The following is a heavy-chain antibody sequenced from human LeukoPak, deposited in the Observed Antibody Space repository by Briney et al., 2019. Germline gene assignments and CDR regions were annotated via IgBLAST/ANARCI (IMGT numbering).Heavy chain of an antibody. CDR1: GDSISSSYW. D-gene: IGHD1-1*01. CDR3: ARLDGELDY. Sequence: TSETLSLTCAVSGDSISSSYWWSWVRQPPGKGLEWIGEIYPSGSTNYNPSLKSLVTISVDKSKNQISLKLSSVTAADTAVYYCARLDGELDYWGQGTLVTVSS. J-gene: IGHJ4*02. V-gene: IGHV4-4*02. CDR2: IYPSGST.